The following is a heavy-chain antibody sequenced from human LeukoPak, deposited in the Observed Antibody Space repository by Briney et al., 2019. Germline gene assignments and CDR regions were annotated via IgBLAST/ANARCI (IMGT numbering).Heavy chain of an antibody. CDR1: GYSFTSYW. Sequence: GESPKISCKGSGYSFTSYWIGWVRQMPGKGLEWNGIIYPGDSDTRYSPSFQGQVTISADKSISTAYLQWSSLKASDTAMYYCARHLRERYYDFWSGFGDPWGQGTLVTVSS. D-gene: IGHD3-3*01. CDR3: ARHLRERYYDFWSGFGDP. V-gene: IGHV5-51*01. CDR2: IYPGDSDT. J-gene: IGHJ5*02.